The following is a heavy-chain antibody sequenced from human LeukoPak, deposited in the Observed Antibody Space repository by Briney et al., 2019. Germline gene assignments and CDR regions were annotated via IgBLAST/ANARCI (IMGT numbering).Heavy chain of an antibody. CDR2: ISNDGTTT. CDR3: ARGRKVGALLLDAFDI. CDR1: GFTFSNFW. V-gene: IGHV3-74*01. Sequence: GGSLRLSYAASGFTFSNFWMHWVRQAPGKGLVWVSRISNDGTTTTYADSVKGRFTISRDNAKNTLYLQMNSLRGEDTAVYYCARGRKVGALLLDAFDIWGQGTMVTVSS. J-gene: IGHJ3*02. D-gene: IGHD1-26*01.